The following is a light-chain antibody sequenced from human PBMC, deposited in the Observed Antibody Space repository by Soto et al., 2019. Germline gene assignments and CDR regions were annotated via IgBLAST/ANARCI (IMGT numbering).Light chain of an antibody. V-gene: IGLV2-23*01. Sequence: QSVLTQPASVSGSPGQSITISCTGTSSDVVNDLLVSWYQQQPGKAPKLMIYEGTKRPAGVSDRFSGSKSGNTASLTISGLQAEDEADYFCCSYAGSYTLVFGGGTKLTVL. CDR3: CSYAGSYTLV. J-gene: IGLJ2*01. CDR2: EGT. CDR1: SSDVVNDLL.